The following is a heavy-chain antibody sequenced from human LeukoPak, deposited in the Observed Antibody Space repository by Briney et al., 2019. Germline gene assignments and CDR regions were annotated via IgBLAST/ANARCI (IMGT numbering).Heavy chain of an antibody. D-gene: IGHD4-17*01. CDR3: AFVPWTTVTTIDY. CDR1: GFTFSSYA. Sequence: GGSLRLSCAASGFTFSSYAMHWVRQAPGKGLEWVAVISYDGSNKYYADSVKGRFTISRDNSKNTLYLQMNSLRAEDTAVYYCAFVPWTTVTTIDYRGQGTLVTVSS. J-gene: IGHJ4*02. CDR2: ISYDGSNK. V-gene: IGHV3-30-3*01.